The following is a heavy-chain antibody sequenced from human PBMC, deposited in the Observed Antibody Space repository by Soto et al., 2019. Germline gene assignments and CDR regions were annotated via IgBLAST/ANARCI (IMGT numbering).Heavy chain of an antibody. CDR3: ARVDQMDIVVVTDVPYYYYYGMDV. V-gene: IGHV3-30-3*01. Sequence: AGGSLRLSCAASGFTFSSYAMHWVRQAPGKGLEWVAVISYDGSNKYYADSVKGRFTISRDNSKNTLYLQMNSLRAEDTAVYYCARVDQMDIVVVTDVPYYYYYGMDVWGQGTTVTVSS. J-gene: IGHJ6*02. D-gene: IGHD2-2*03. CDR1: GFTFSSYA. CDR2: ISYDGSNK.